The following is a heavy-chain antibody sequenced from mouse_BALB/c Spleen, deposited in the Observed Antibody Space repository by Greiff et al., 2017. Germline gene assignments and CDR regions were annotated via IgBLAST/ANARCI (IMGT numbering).Heavy chain of an antibody. Sequence: GGGLVQPKGSLKLSCAASGFTFNTNAMNWVRQAPGKGLEWVARIRSKSNNYATYYADSVKDRFTISRDDSQSMLYLQMNNLKTEDTAMYYCVRALTYLGGAMDYWGQGTSVTVSS. V-gene: IGHV10S3*01. CDR3: VRALTYLGGAMDY. CDR1: GFTFNTNA. D-gene: IGHD5-1*01. J-gene: IGHJ4*01. CDR2: IRSKSNNYAT.